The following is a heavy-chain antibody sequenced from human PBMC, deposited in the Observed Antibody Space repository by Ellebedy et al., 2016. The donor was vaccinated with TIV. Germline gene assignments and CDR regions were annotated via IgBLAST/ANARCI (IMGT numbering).Heavy chain of an antibody. CDR1: GFTFSRYD. CDR3: TRFEIISGGGYGMDV. CDR2: IDNAGDT. V-gene: IGHV3-13*01. Sequence: GGSLRLXXAASGFTFSRYDMHWVSQSTRKGLEWVASIDNAGDTYYPGSVKGRFTISRENAKNSLYLQINSLSVEDTAVYYCTRFEIISGGGYGMDVWGQGTTVTVSS. D-gene: IGHD3-16*01. J-gene: IGHJ6*02.